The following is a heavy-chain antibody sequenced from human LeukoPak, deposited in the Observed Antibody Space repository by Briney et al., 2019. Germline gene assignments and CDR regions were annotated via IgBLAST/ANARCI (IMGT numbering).Heavy chain of an antibody. D-gene: IGHD1-26*01. CDR1: GFTFSNAW. J-gene: IGHJ4*02. CDR3: TTEGVGGEVGYSFDY. CDR2: VKSKIDGGTT. V-gene: IGHV3-15*01. Sequence: GGSLRLSCATSGFTFSNAWMTWVRQAPGKGREWVGRVKSKIDGGTTDYGAPVKGRFTISRDDSKNTLYLQMESLKTEDTAVYYCTTEGVGGEVGYSFDYWGQGTLVTVSS.